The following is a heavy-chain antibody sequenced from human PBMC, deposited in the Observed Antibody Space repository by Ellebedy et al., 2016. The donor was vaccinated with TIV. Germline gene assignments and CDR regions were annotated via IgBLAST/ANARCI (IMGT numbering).Heavy chain of an antibody. CDR3: AKVGAASSFDH. D-gene: IGHD1-26*01. V-gene: IGHV3-48*01. J-gene: IGHJ4*02. CDR2: ISSTGSTI. CDR1: GFTFSSYS. Sequence: GESLKISCEASGFTFSSYSMNWVRLAPGKGLEWVSYISSTGSTIYYADSVQGRFTISRDNAQDSLYLQMNSLRAEDTAVYYCAKVGAASSFDHWGQGTLVTVSS.